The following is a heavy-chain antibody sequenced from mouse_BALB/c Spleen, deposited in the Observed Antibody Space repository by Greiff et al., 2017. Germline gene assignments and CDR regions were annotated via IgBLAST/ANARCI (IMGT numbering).Heavy chain of an antibody. CDR1: GYTFTSYY. CDR3: TRGGYFDV. Sequence: VKLQESGAELVKPGASVKLSCKASGYTFTSYYMYWVKQRPGQGLEWIGEINPSNGGTNFNEKFKSKATLTVDKSSSTAYMQLSSLTSEDSAVYYCTRGGYFDVWGAGTTVTVSS. J-gene: IGHJ1*01. V-gene: IGHV1S81*02. CDR2: INPSNGGT.